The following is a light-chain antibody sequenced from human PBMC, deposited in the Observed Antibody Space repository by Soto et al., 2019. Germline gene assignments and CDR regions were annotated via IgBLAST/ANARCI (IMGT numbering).Light chain of an antibody. CDR3: CSYAGSSTWV. V-gene: IGLV2-23*01. CDR1: SSDVGSYNF. Sequence: QSALTQPASVSRSPGQSITISCTGTSSDVGSYNFVSWYQQHPGKAPKLMIYEGSKRPSGVSNRFSGSKSGNTASLTISGLQAEDEADYYCCSYAGSSTWVFGTGTKLTVL. CDR2: EGS. J-gene: IGLJ1*01.